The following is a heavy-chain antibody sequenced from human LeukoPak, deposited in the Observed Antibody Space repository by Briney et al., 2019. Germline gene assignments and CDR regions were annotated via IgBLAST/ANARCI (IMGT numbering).Heavy chain of an antibody. CDR2: IGSGGSVI. Sequence: GGSLRLSCAASGFTFSSYWMSWVRQAPGKGLEWVSYIGSGGSVIYYADSVKGRFTISRDNAKNSLYLQMNSLRAEDTAVYYCARANRGGSIYYFDYWGQGTLVTVSS. CDR3: ARANRGGSIYYFDY. CDR1: GFTFSSYW. J-gene: IGHJ4*02. V-gene: IGHV3-48*04. D-gene: IGHD3-9*01.